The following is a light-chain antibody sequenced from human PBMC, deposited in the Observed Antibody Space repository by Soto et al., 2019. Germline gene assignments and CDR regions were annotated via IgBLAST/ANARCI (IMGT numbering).Light chain of an antibody. V-gene: IGLV2-14*01. CDR1: SRDFGDDKY. CDR2: GVN. CDR3: GSFTTSRIWV. Sequence: QSALTQPASVSGSPGQSITVSCTGSSRDFGDDKYVSWYQQQPGKGPNLLSYGVNGRPSGISKRFSGSKSGNTASLTISGLQVEDEAEYFCGSFTTSRIWVFGGGTKLTVL. J-gene: IGLJ3*02.